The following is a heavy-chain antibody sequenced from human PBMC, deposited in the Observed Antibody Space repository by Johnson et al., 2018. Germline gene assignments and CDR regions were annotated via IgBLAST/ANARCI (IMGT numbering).Heavy chain of an antibody. CDR3: AKEREQWLVRSRAEYFQH. V-gene: IGHV3-48*01. CDR1: GFTFSSYS. CDR2: ISSSSSTR. J-gene: IGHJ1*01. D-gene: IGHD6-19*01. Sequence: VQPVESGGGLVQPGGSXRLSWEASGFTFSSYSMNWVRQAPGKGLEWVSYISSSSSTRYYAASVKGRFTISRENSKNTLYLQINSLRAEDTAVYYCAKEREQWLVRSRAEYFQHWGQGTLVTVSS.